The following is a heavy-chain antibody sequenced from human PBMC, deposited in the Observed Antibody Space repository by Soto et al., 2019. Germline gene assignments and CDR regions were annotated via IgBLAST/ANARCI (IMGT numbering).Heavy chain of an antibody. CDR3: ARVRAENYYDCSGLDY. CDR1: GGSISSYY. CDR2: IYYSGST. J-gene: IGHJ4*02. V-gene: IGHV4-59*01. D-gene: IGHD3-22*01. Sequence: QVQLQESGPGLVKPSETLSLTCTVSGGSISSYYWSWIRQPPGKGLEWIGYIYYSGSTNYNPSLKSRLTISVDTSKSQFSLKLSSVTAADTAVYYCARVRAENYYDCSGLDYGGQGTLVTVCS.